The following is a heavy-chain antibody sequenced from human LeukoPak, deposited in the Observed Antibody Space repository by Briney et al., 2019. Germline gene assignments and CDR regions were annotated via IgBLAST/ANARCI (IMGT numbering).Heavy chain of an antibody. CDR1: GGSFSGYY. Sequence: SETLSLTCAVYGGSFSGYYWSWIRQPPGKGLEWIGEINHSGSTNYNPSLKSRVTISVDTSKNQFSLKLSSVTAAHTAVYYCARGLRVTMVRGVPGVHLYFDYWGQGTLVTVSS. CDR2: INHSGST. CDR3: ARGLRVTMVRGVPGVHLYFDY. V-gene: IGHV4-34*01. D-gene: IGHD3-10*01. J-gene: IGHJ4*02.